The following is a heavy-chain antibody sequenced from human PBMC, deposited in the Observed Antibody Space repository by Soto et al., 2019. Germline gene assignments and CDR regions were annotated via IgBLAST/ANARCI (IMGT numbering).Heavy chain of an antibody. D-gene: IGHD3-10*01. Sequence: EVQLLESGGGLIQPGGSLRLSCVGTGFTFSNYAMNWVRQAPGKGLEWVSVIGGSGGSKYYADSVKGRFTISRDNSKNTLSLQMNSLRAEDTAVYYCAKERLLWFGEFDGMDVWGQGTAVTVSS. J-gene: IGHJ6*02. CDR2: IGGSGGSK. CDR1: GFTFSNYA. V-gene: IGHV3-23*01. CDR3: AKERLLWFGEFDGMDV.